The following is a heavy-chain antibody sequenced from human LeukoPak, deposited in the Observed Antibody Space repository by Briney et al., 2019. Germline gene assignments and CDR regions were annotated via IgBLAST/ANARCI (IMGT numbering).Heavy chain of an antibody. CDR3: ARDLIGYCSSTSCPQGK. CDR2: ISAYNGNT. CDR1: GYTFTSYG. Sequence: PGASVKVSCKASGYTFTSYGISRVRQAPGQGLEWMGWISAYNGNTNYAQKLQGRVTMTTDTSTSTAYMELRSLRSDDTAVYYCARDLIGYCSSTSCPQGKWGQGTLVTVSS. D-gene: IGHD2-2*01. J-gene: IGHJ4*02. V-gene: IGHV1-18*01.